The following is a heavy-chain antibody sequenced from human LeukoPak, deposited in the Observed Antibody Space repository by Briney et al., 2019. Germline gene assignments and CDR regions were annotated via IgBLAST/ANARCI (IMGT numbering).Heavy chain of an antibody. CDR1: GFTVSSNY. CDR2: VWYGGSNK. V-gene: IGHV3-30*02. D-gene: IGHD6-6*01. J-gene: IGHJ3*02. CDR3: AKGGTQLLPEAFDI. Sequence: GGSLRLSCAASGFTVSSNYMSWVRQAPGKGLEWVAVVWYGGSNKYYADSVKGRFTISRDNSKNTLYLQMNSLRAEDTAVYYCAKGGTQLLPEAFDIWGQGTMVTVSS.